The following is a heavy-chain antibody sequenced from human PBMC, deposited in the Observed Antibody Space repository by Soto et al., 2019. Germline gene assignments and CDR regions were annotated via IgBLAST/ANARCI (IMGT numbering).Heavy chain of an antibody. CDR3: ARGDDSSGYYLFYYFDY. D-gene: IGHD3-22*01. Sequence: ASVQVSCKASGYTFTGYYMHWVRQAPGQGLEWMVWINPNSGGTNYAQKFQGWVTMTRDTSISTAYMELSRLRSDDTAVYYCARGDDSSGYYLFYYFDYWGQGTLVTVSS. CDR1: GYTFTGYY. CDR2: INPNSGGT. V-gene: IGHV1-2*04. J-gene: IGHJ4*02.